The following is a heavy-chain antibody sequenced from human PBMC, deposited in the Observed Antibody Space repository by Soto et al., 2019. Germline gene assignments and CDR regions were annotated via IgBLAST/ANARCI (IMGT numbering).Heavy chain of an antibody. Sequence: ASVKVSCKASGYTFTRYGISWVRQAPGQGLEWMGWISAYNGNTNYAQKLQGRVTMTTDTSTSTSYMELRSLRSDDTAVYYCARDGWEQLVREYYYYGMDVWGQGTTVTVSS. J-gene: IGHJ6*02. CDR2: ISAYNGNT. CDR3: ARDGWEQLVREYYYYGMDV. CDR1: GYTFTRYG. D-gene: IGHD6-13*01. V-gene: IGHV1-18*01.